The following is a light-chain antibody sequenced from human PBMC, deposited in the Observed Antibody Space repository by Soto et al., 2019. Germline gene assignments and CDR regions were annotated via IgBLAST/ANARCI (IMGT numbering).Light chain of an antibody. CDR3: QVWDNSADHRGVV. J-gene: IGLJ2*01. V-gene: IGLV3-21*02. CDR1: NLGINS. CDR2: DDS. Sequence: SYELTQPPSVSVAPGQTATITCGGDNLGINSVHWYQQKPGQAPVVVVSDDSDRPSGIPERISGSNSGKTASLTISRVEVGDEADYYCQVWDNSADHRGVVFGGGTQLTVL.